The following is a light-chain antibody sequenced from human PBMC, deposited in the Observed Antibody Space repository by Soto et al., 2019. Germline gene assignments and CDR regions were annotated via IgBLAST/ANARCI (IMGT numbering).Light chain of an antibody. J-gene: IGKJ4*01. Sequence: EIVLTQSPATLSLSPGERATLSCRASQSISNNLAWYQQKRGQPPRLLIYDASNRATGIPARFSGRGSATDFTLTISSLETDDFAVYYCQQRSNWPPLTFGGGTKVEIK. V-gene: IGKV3-11*01. CDR1: QSISNN. CDR3: QQRSNWPPLT. CDR2: DAS.